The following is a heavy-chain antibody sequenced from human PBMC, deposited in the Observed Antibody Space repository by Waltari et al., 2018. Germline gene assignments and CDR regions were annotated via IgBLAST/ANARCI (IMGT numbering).Heavy chain of an antibody. Sequence: EVQLLESGGGLVQPGGSLRLSCAASGFTFSSYAMSWVRQAPGKGLEWVSAISGSGGSTYYADSVKGRFTISRDNSKNTRYLQMNSLRAEDTAVYYCAKDGVQLWRGFDYWGQGTLVTVSA. CDR1: GFTFSSYA. J-gene: IGHJ4*02. D-gene: IGHD5-18*01. CDR3: AKDGVQLWRGFDY. CDR2: ISGSGGST. V-gene: IGHV3-23*01.